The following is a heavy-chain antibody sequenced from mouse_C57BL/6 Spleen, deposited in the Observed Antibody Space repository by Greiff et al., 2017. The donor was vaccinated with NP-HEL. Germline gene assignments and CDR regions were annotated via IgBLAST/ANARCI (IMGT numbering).Heavy chain of an antibody. D-gene: IGHD1-1*01. Sequence: EVQLVESGGGLVKPGGSLKLSCAASGFTFSDYGMHWVRQAPEKGLEWVAYISSGSSTIYYAHTVKGRFTITRDNAKNTLYLQITSLRSEDTAMCSCASYYGNSSFGYWGQGTTLTVSS. CDR1: GFTFSDYG. V-gene: IGHV5-17*01. J-gene: IGHJ2*01. CDR2: ISSGSSTI. CDR3: ASYYGNSSFGY.